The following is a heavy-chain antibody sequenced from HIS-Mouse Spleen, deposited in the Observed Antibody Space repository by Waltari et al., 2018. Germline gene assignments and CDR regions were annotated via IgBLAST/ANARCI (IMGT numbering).Heavy chain of an antibody. CDR3: ARDRELYFDY. V-gene: IGHV4-39*07. CDR1: GGSISSSSYY. J-gene: IGHJ4*02. D-gene: IGHD1-26*01. CDR2: IYYSGST. Sequence: QLQLQESSPGLVKPSETLSLTCTVSGGSISSSSYYWGWVRQPPGKGLEWIGSIYYSGSTYYNPSLKSRVTISVDTSKNQFSLKLSSVTAADTAVYYCARDRELYFDYWGQGTLVTVSS.